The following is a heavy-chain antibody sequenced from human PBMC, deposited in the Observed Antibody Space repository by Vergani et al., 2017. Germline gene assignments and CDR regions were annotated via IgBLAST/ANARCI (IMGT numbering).Heavy chain of an antibody. D-gene: IGHD2-15*01. J-gene: IGHJ4*02. CDR2: ISSISSYI. V-gene: IGHV3-21*01. Sequence: EVQLVESGGGLVKPGGSLRLSCAASGFTFSSYSMNWVRQAPGKGLEWASSISSISSYIYYADSVKGRFTISRDNAKNSLYLQMNSLRAEDTAVYYCARASRYCSGGSCFDYWGQGTLVTVSS. CDR1: GFTFSSYS. CDR3: ARASRYCSGGSCFDY.